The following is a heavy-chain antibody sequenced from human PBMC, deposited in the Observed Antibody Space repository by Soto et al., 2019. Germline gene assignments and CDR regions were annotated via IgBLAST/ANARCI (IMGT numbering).Heavy chain of an antibody. CDR2: IYSGGST. J-gene: IGHJ6*02. CDR3: ARESSIAAPYGMDV. D-gene: IGHD6-6*01. V-gene: IGHV3-53*01. Sequence: PGGSLGLSCAASGFTVSSNYMSWVRQAPGKGREWVSVIYSGGSTYYADSVKGRFTISRDNSKNTLYLQMNSLRAEDTAVYYCARESSIAAPYGMDVWGQGTTVTVS. CDR1: GFTVSSNY.